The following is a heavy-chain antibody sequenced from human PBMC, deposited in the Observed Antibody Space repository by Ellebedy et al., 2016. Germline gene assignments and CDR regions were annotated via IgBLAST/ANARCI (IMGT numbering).Heavy chain of an antibody. V-gene: IGHV3-48*04. Sequence: GGSLRLSCSASGFTFSTYTMNWVRQAPGKGVEWVSYISSWGSTIYYADSVRGRFSISRDNAKNSLYLQMNSLRADDTAKYYCVRGSSNWKAQEGDYWGRGTLVTVSS. J-gene: IGHJ4*02. CDR1: GFTFSTYT. CDR3: VRGSSNWKAQEGDY. CDR2: ISSWGSTI. D-gene: IGHD1-20*01.